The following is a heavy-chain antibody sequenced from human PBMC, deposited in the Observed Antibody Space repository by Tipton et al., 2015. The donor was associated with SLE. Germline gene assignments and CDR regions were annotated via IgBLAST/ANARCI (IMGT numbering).Heavy chain of an antibody. CDR2: IYYNGRT. Sequence: TLSLTCTVSGGSIKSYYWSWIRQSPGKGLEWIGYIYYNGRTNYNPSLESRVTISADTSRNQFSLQLNSVTAADAAVYYCARDLAIFGVVPFNYMDIWGKGTTVTVSS. CDR3: ARDLAIFGVVPFNYMDI. J-gene: IGHJ6*03. V-gene: IGHV4-59*01. CDR1: GGSIKSYY. D-gene: IGHD3-3*01.